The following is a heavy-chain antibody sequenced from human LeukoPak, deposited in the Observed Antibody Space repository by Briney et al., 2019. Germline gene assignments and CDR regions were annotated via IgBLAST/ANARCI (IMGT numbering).Heavy chain of an antibody. V-gene: IGHV4-34*01. CDR3: ARASVARDFWSGYYSGDWFDP. CDR1: GGSFSDYY. CDR2: INHSGST. D-gene: IGHD3-3*01. J-gene: IGHJ5*02. Sequence: PSETLSLTCAVYGGSFSDYYWNWIRQPPGKGLEWIGEINHSGSTNYNPSLKSRVTISVDTSKNQFSLKLSSVTAADTAVYYCARASVARDFWSGYYSGDWFDPWGQGTLVTASS.